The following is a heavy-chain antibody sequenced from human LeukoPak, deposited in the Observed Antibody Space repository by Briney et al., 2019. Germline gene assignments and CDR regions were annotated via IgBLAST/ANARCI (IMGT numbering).Heavy chain of an antibody. CDR3: AIDFAISLRFGEDYYGMDV. V-gene: IGHV3-23*01. CDR2: INGGPDDNT. CDR1: GFTFSSYG. Sequence: GGSLRLSCAASGFTFSSYGMSWVRQAPGKGLEWVSTINGGPDDNTYYADSVKGRFTISRDNSRNTLYLQMNSLRAEDTAIYFCAIDFAISLRFGEDYYGMDVWGQGTTVTVSS. J-gene: IGHJ6*02. D-gene: IGHD3-10*01.